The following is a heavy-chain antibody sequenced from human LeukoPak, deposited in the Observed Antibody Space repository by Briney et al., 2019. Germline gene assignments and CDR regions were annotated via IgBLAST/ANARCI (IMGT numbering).Heavy chain of an antibody. J-gene: IGHJ4*02. CDR2: IKSKIDGGTT. CDR3: TTDPLAAAAYYFDY. V-gene: IGHV3-15*01. D-gene: IGHD6-13*01. Sequence: GGSLRLSCAASGFTFSNAWMSWVRQAPGKGLEWVGRIKSKIDGGTTDYAAPVKGRFTISRDDSKNTLYLQMNSLKTEDTAVYYCTTDPLAAAAYYFDYWGQGTLVTVSS. CDR1: GFTFSNAW.